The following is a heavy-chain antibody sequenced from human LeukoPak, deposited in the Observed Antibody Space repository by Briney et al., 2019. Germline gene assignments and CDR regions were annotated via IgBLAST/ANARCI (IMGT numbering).Heavy chain of an antibody. J-gene: IGHJ6*02. Sequence: GGSLRLSCAASGFTFSSYGMHWVRQAPGKGLEWVAVIWYDGNNKYYADFVKGRLTISRDNSKNTLYLQMNSLRAEDTAVYNCARDRGSREDGMDVWGQGTTVTVSS. CDR1: GFTFSSYG. CDR2: IWYDGNNK. D-gene: IGHD1-26*01. V-gene: IGHV3-33*01. CDR3: ARDRGSREDGMDV.